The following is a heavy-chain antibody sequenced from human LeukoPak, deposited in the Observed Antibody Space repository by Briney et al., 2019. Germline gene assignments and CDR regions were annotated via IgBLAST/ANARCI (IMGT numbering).Heavy chain of an antibody. CDR2: ISYDGSNK. CDR1: GFTFSTYA. J-gene: IGHJ4*02. CDR3: ATSGRRDY. V-gene: IGHV3-30-3*01. Sequence: GGSLRLSSAASGFTFSTYAMHWVRQAPGKGLEWVAVISYDGSNKYYADSVKGRFTISRDNSKNTLYLQMNSLRAEDTAVYYCATSGRRDYWGQGTLVTVSS. D-gene: IGHD1-26*01.